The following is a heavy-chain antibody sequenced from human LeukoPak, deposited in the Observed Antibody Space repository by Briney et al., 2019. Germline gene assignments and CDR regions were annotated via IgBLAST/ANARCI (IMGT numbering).Heavy chain of an antibody. J-gene: IGHJ5*02. CDR1: GFTFDDYA. V-gene: IGHV3-9*01. CDR2: ISWNSGSI. D-gene: IGHD6-6*01. Sequence: GGSLRLSCAASGFTFDDYAMHWVRQAPGKGLEWVSGISWNSGSIGYADSVKGRFTISRDNAKNSLYLQMNSLRAEDTALYYCARAIRGGAARGNWFDPWGQGTLVTVSS. CDR3: ARAIRGGAARGNWFDP.